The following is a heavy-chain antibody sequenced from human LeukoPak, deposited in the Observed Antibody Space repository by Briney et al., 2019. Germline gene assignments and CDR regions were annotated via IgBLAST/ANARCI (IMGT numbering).Heavy chain of an antibody. V-gene: IGHV3-23*01. D-gene: IGHD6-13*01. J-gene: IGHJ4*02. Sequence: PGGSLRLSCVASGFSISSYDMSWVRQAPGKGLDWVSGISGSDGSTNYAESVKGRFTISRDNSKNTLYLQVTSLRAEDTAVYYCAMVDSSSWSHWGQGILVTVSS. CDR3: AMVDSSSWSH. CDR1: GFSISSYD. CDR2: ISGSDGST.